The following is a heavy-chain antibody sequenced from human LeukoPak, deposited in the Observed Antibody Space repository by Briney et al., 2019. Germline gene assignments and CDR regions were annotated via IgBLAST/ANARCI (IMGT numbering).Heavy chain of an antibody. V-gene: IGHV4-34*01. J-gene: IGHJ2*01. Sequence: PSETLSLTCAVYGGSFSGHYWTWIRRPPGKGLEWIGQINHSGSTQYKSSLKSRVTISVDTSKDQFSLKLTSVTAADTAVYYCARQYYGSGWYLDFWGRGTLVTVSS. CDR3: ARQYYGSGWYLDF. CDR2: INHSGST. CDR1: GGSFSGHY. D-gene: IGHD3-10*01.